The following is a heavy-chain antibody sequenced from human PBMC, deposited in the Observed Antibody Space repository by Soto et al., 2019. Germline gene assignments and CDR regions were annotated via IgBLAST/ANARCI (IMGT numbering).Heavy chain of an antibody. CDR2: ISAYNGNT. CDR1: GYMFVTYG. Sequence: ASVKVSCKASGYMFVTYGINWVLQAPGQGLEWMGWISAYNGNTKYAQNLQGRVTMTTDASTSTAYMEVRSLRSDDTAVYYCARDLDGSGSYYTDYWGPGTLVTVSS. J-gene: IGHJ4*02. V-gene: IGHV1-18*01. D-gene: IGHD3-10*01. CDR3: ARDLDGSGSYYTDY.